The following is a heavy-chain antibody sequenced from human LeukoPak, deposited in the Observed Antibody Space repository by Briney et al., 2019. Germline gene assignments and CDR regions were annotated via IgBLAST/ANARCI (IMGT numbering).Heavy chain of an antibody. CDR3: ARHYNPYYFDY. CDR2: IYHSGRT. J-gene: IGHJ4*02. D-gene: IGHD5-24*01. V-gene: IGHV4-38-2*01. CDR1: GYSISSGYY. Sequence: SETLSLTCAVSGYSISSGYYWGWIRQPPGKGLEWIGSIYHSGRTYYNPSLKSRVTILVDTSKNQFSLKLSSVAAADTAVYYCARHYNPYYFDYWGQGTLVTVSS.